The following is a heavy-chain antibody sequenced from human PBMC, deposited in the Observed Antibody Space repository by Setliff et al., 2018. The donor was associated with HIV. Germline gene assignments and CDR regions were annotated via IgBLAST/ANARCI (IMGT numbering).Heavy chain of an antibody. CDR1: GLSLSTSGVG. Sequence: GSGPTLVNPTQTLTLTCTFSGLSLSTSGVGVGWIRQSPGKALEWLAFIYWNNNKHYSTSLKSRLTVTKDTSKNRVVFTMTNMDPVDTATYYCAYSGRQLRGPYFDFWGQGTLVTVS. D-gene: IGHD1-1*01. CDR3: AYSGRQLRGPYFDF. J-gene: IGHJ4*02. V-gene: IGHV2-5*01. CDR2: IYWNNNK.